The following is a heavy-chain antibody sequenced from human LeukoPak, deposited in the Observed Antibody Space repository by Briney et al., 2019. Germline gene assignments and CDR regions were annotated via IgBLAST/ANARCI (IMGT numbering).Heavy chain of an antibody. Sequence: GGSLRLSCAGSGFTFSSYWMNWVRQAPGKGPVWVSRIASDGSSTTYADSVKGRFSISRDNAKNTLYLQMNSLRVEDTAVYYCARGRPHGNDYWGQGTLVTVSS. CDR1: GFTFSSYW. D-gene: IGHD4-23*01. CDR2: IASDGSST. CDR3: ARGRPHGNDY. J-gene: IGHJ4*02. V-gene: IGHV3-74*01.